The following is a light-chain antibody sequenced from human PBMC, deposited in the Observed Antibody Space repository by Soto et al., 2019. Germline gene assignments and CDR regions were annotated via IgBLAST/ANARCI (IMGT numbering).Light chain of an antibody. Sequence: DIQMTPSPSSLSASILYIVNITFRSSQSVSSYLNWYQQKPGKAPKLLIYAVHSLQNGVPSRFRGSGSGTDFTLTISRLEPEDFAVYYCQQFGASLTWKFGQGTKVDIK. CDR3: QQFGASLTWK. CDR1: QSVSSY. V-gene: IGKV1-39*01. J-gene: IGKJ1*01. CDR2: AVH.